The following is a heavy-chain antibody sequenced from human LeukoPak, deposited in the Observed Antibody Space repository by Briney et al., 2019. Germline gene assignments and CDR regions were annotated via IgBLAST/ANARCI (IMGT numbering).Heavy chain of an antibody. J-gene: IGHJ4*02. CDR1: GYTLIELS. CDR2: FDPEDGET. Sequence: ASVKVSCKVSGYTLIELSMHWVRQAPGKGLEWMGGFDPEDGETIYAQKFQGRVTMTEDTSTDTAYMELSSLRSEDTAVYYCATGGDYSNSWYFDYWGQGTLVTVSS. CDR3: ATGGDYSNSWYFDY. D-gene: IGHD4-11*01. V-gene: IGHV1-24*01.